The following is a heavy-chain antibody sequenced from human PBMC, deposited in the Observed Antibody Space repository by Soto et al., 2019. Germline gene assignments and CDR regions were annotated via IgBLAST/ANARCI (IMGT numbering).Heavy chain of an antibody. CDR1: GGTFSSYA. CDR2: IIPIFGTA. D-gene: IGHD4-17*01. Sequence: QVQLVQSGAEVKKPGSSVKVSCKASGGTFSSYAISWVRQAPGQGLEWMGGIIPIFGTANYAQKFQGRVTITADESTSTAYMELSSLRSEDTAVYYCARSDYGDIYYYYCMDVWGQGTTVTVSS. J-gene: IGHJ6*02. CDR3: ARSDYGDIYYYYCMDV. V-gene: IGHV1-69*01.